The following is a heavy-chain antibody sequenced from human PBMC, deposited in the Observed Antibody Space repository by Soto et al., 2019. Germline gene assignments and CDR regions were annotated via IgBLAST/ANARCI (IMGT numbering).Heavy chain of an antibody. V-gene: IGHV3-30-3*01. CDR2: ISYDGSNK. CDR1: GFTFSSYA. CDR3: ARGDSWELLGCMDV. D-gene: IGHD1-26*01. Sequence: QVQLVESGGGVVQPGRSLRLSCAASGFTFSSYAMHWVRQAPGKGLEWVAVISYDGSNKYYADSVKGRFTISRDNSKNTLYLQMNSLRAEDTAVYYCARGDSWELLGCMDVWGQGTTVTVSS. J-gene: IGHJ6*02.